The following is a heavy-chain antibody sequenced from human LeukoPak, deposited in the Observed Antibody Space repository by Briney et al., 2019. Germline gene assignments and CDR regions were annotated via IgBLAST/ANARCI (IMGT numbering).Heavy chain of an antibody. Sequence: GGSLRLSCAASGLTFSRYALHWVRQAPGKGLEWVAVISFGGHETYYADSVRGRFTISRDYSKNTLYLQMNNLGADDTAVYYCARAGRGLGYYFDYWGQGALVTVSS. J-gene: IGHJ4*02. CDR2: ISFGGHET. D-gene: IGHD3-10*01. CDR1: GLTFSRYA. V-gene: IGHV3-30*04. CDR3: ARAGRGLGYYFDY.